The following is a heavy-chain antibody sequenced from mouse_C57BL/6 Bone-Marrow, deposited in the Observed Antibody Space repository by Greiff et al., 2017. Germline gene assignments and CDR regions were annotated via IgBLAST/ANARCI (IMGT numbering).Heavy chain of an antibody. CDR3: ARSSPLGRRFDY. CDR2: IYPTSGRT. J-gene: IGHJ2*01. D-gene: IGHD4-1*01. Sequence: VQLQQPGAELVKPGASVKMSCKASGYTFTSYWITWVKQRPGQGLEWIGDIYPTSGRTNYNEKFKSKAILTVDNSSNTAYMQLSSLTSEDSAVFYCARSSPLGRRFDYWGQGTTLTVTS. V-gene: IGHV1-55*01. CDR1: GYTFTSYW.